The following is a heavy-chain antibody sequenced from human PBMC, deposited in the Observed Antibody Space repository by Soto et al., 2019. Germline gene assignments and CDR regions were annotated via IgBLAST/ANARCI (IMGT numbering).Heavy chain of an antibody. CDR1: GFTLSSYA. CDR2: ISYDGSNK. Sequence: GGSLRLSCAASGFTLSSYAIHWVRQAPGKGLEWVAVISYDGSNKYYADSVKGRFTISRDNSKNTLYLQMNSLRAEDTAVYYCARPDIVAGDSSGWYGGYYFDYWGQGTLVTVSS. V-gene: IGHV3-30-3*01. D-gene: IGHD6-19*01. J-gene: IGHJ4*02. CDR3: ARPDIVAGDSSGWYGGYYFDY.